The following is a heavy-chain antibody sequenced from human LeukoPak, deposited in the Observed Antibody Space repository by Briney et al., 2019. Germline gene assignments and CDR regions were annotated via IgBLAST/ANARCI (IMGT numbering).Heavy chain of an antibody. CDR3: AKKYSSSWPPDY. Sequence: GGSLRLSGAASGFTFSNIGMHWVRQAPGKGLEWVAVVSYDGSYKYYADSVKGRFPISSNNSGNTVYLQMNGRRPEDPAVYYCAKKYSSSWPPDYWGQGTLVTVSS. CDR2: VSYDGSYK. J-gene: IGHJ4*02. D-gene: IGHD6-13*01. V-gene: IGHV3-30*18. CDR1: GFTFSNIG.